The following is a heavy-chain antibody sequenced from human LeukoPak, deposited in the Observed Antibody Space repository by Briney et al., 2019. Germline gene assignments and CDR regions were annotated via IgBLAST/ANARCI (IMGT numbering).Heavy chain of an antibody. CDR1: GFTFSSYA. CDR3: ARDRSGGSYFDY. V-gene: IGHV3-64*01. D-gene: IGHD1-26*01. Sequence: GGSLRLSCAASGFTFSSYAMHWVRQAPGKGLEYVSAISSNGGSTYYANSVKGRFTISRDNSRNTLYLQMGSLRAEDMAVYYCARDRSGGSYFDYWGQGTLVTVSS. CDR2: ISSNGGST. J-gene: IGHJ4*02.